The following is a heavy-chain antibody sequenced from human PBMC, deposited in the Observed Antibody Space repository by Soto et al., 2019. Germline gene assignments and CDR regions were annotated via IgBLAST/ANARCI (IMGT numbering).Heavy chain of an antibody. J-gene: IGHJ3*02. Sequence: QLQLQESGSGLVKPSQTLSLTCAVSGGSISSGGYSWSWIRQPPGKGLEWIGYIYHSGSTYYNPSLKSRVTISVDRSKNQFSLKLTSVTAADTAVYYCARPYSGSWPNAFDIWGQGTMVTVSS. V-gene: IGHV4-30-2*01. CDR2: IYHSGST. D-gene: IGHD6-13*01. CDR1: GGSISSGGYS. CDR3: ARPYSGSWPNAFDI.